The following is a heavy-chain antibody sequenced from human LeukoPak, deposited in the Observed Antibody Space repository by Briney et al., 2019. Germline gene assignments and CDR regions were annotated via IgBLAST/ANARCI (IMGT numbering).Heavy chain of an antibody. CDR1: GFTFSSYW. D-gene: IGHD3-10*01. CDR2: INSDGSST. CDR3: ARGGSGSDFYY. Sequence: GGSLRLSCAASGFTFSSYWMHWVRQAPGKGLVWVSRINSDGSSTSYADSVKGRFTISRDNAKNTLYLQMNSLRAEDTAVYYCARGGSGSDFYYWGQGTLVTVSS. V-gene: IGHV3-74*01. J-gene: IGHJ4*02.